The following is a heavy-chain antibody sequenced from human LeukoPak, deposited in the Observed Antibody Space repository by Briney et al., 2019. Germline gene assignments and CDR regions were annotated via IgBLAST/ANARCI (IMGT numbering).Heavy chain of an antibody. V-gene: IGHV4-59*01. Sequence: SETLSLTCTVSGGSISSYYWNWIRQPPGKGLEWIGYIYYSGSTNYNSSLKSRVTISVDTSKNQFSLKLSSVTAADTAVHYCARLGGSGSGRLYAFDIWGQGTMVTVSS. CDR1: GGSISSYY. CDR3: ARLGGSGSGRLYAFDI. D-gene: IGHD3-10*01. CDR2: IYYSGST. J-gene: IGHJ3*02.